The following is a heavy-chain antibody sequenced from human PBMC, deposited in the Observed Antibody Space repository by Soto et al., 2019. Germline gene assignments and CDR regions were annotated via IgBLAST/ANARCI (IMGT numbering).Heavy chain of an antibody. D-gene: IGHD6-13*01. CDR2: IYHSGST. J-gene: IGHJ4*02. V-gene: IGHV4-30-2*01. CDR3: ASSHAGAHITAAVH. CDR1: GGSISSGGYS. Sequence: QLQLQESGSGLVKPSQTLSLTCAVSGGSISSGGYSWNWIRQPPGKGLEWIGYIYHSGSTYYNPSLKRLVTLXAXRXKNPFSLKLSAVPAADTAVYYCASSHAGAHITAAVHWGQGTLVTVSS.